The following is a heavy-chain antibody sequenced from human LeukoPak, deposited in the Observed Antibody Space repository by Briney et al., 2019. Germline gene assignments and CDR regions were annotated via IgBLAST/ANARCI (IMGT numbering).Heavy chain of an antibody. J-gene: IGHJ4*02. CDR3: ATAAVAGTGRAPGVYFDY. V-gene: IGHV1-24*01. Sequence: ASVKVSCKVSGYTLTELSMHWVRQAPGKGLEWIGGFDPEDGETIYAQKFQGRVTMTEDTSTDTAYMELSSLRSEDTAVYYCATAAVAGTGRAPGVYFDYWGQGTLVTVSS. CDR2: FDPEDGET. D-gene: IGHD6-19*01. CDR1: GYTLTELS.